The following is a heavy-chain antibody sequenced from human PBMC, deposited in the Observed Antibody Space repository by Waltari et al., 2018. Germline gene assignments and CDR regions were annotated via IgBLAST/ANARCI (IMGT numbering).Heavy chain of an antibody. CDR3: ARGPNTGAFDY. V-gene: IGHV1-2*02. CDR2: IDPRRRDT. CDR1: GYTFTDYF. J-gene: IGHJ4*02. D-gene: IGHD2-8*02. Sequence: QVQLVQSGAEVKKPGASVKVSCKASGYTFTDYFIHWMRQVPGQGLEGMGGIDPRRRDTSYAQNLQGRVTMTRDTSIGTIYMELSSLRSDDTAVYYCARGPNTGAFDYWGQGTLVTVSS.